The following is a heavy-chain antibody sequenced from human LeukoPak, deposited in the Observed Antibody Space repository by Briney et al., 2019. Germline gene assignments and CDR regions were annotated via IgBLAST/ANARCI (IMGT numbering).Heavy chain of an antibody. J-gene: IGHJ3*02. CDR3: ARRGSIFEDSEWRTAFDI. CDR2: IYYSGST. D-gene: IGHD3-9*01. V-gene: IGHV4-39*01. Sequence: SETLSLTCTVSGGSISSSSYYWGWIRQPPGKGLEWIGSIYYSGSTYYNPSLKSRVTISVDTSKNQFSRKLSSVTAADTAFSYCARRGSIFEDSEWRTAFDIWGQGTMVIVSS. CDR1: GGSISSSSYY.